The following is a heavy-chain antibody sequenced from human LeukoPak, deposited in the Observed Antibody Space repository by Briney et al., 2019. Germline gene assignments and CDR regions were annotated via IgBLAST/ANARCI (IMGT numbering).Heavy chain of an antibody. CDR3: ARDLLPYSSGWYGAFDY. CDR1: GFTFSSYA. D-gene: IGHD6-19*01. V-gene: IGHV3-30*14. J-gene: IGHJ4*02. CDR2: ISYDGSNK. Sequence: PGRSLRLSCAASGFTFSSYAMHWVRQAPGKGLEWVAVISYDGSNKYYADSVKGRFTISRDNSKNTLYLQMNSLRAEDTAVYYCARDLLPYSSGWYGAFDYWGQGTLV.